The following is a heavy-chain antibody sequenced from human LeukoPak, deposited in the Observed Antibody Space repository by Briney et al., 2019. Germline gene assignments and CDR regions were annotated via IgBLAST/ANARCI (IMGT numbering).Heavy chain of an antibody. V-gene: IGHV3-48*03. CDR2: ISSSGSTI. J-gene: IGHJ4*02. CDR3: ARDREEYDY. D-gene: IGHD3-10*01. Sequence: GGSLRLSCAASGFTFSSYEMNWVRQAPGKGLEWVSYISSSGSTIYYADSMKGRFTISRDNAKNSLYLQMNSLRAEDTAVYYCARDREEYDYWGQGTLVTVSS. CDR1: GFTFSSYE.